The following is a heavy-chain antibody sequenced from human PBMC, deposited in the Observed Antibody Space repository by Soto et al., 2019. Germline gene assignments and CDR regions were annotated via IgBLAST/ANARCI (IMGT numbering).Heavy chain of an antibody. D-gene: IGHD1-7*01. CDR2: IIPIFGTA. CDR1: GGTFSSYA. V-gene: IGHV1-69*13. Sequence: SVKVSCKVSGGTFSSYAISWVRQAPGQGLEWMGGIIPIFGTANYAQKFQGRVTITADESTSTAYMELSSLRFEDTAVYYCARDPTVRITGTPSPHPWGQGTLVTVSS. J-gene: IGHJ5*02. CDR3: ARDPTVRITGTPSPHP.